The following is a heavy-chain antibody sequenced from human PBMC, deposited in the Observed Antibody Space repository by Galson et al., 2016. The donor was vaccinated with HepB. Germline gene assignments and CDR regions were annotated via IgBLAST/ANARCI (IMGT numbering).Heavy chain of an antibody. CDR3: AKDVGGFVLAGSTFDY. CDR1: GFSFSDFY. D-gene: IGHD3-9*01. V-gene: IGHV3-11*01. CDR2: ISSSGTSI. J-gene: IGHJ4*02. Sequence: SLRLSCAASGFSFSDFYMAWLRQSPGKGLEWLSYISSSGTSIYDADSVKGRFIISRDNAKNSLYLQMNSPRTEDSAFYYCAKDVGGFVLAGSTFDYWGQGTLVSVSS.